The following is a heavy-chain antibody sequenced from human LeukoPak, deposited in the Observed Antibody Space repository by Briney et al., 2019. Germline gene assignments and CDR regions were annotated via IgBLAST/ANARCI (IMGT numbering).Heavy chain of an antibody. J-gene: IGHJ4*02. Sequence: SQTLSLTCTVSGFSINSGGYYWSWIRQPPGKGLEWLGHIYQSGSTYYNPSLKSRVTISVDRSRNQFSLNLTSVTAADTAVYYCARFSPRAMGNYLDFWGQGTLVTVSS. CDR2: IYQSGST. V-gene: IGHV4-30-2*01. D-gene: IGHD7-27*01. CDR1: GFSINSGGYY. CDR3: ARFSPRAMGNYLDF.